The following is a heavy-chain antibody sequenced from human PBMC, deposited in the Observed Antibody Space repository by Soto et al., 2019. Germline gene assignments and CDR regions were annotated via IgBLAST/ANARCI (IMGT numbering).Heavy chain of an antibody. J-gene: IGHJ6*02. CDR1: GGSIIIGGYS. V-gene: IGHV4-34*01. CDR2: INHSGST. CDR3: ARFKVFGVVIRDYYYGMDV. Sequence: SETLSLTCAVSGGSIIIGGYSWSWGRQPPGNWLEWIWEINHSGSTNYNPSLKGRVTISVDTSKNQFSLKLSSVTAADTAVYYCARFKVFGVVIRDYYYGMDVWGQGNTVTVSS. D-gene: IGHD3-3*01.